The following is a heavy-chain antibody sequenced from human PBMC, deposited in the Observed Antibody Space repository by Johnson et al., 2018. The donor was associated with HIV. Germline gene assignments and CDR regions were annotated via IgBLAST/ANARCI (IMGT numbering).Heavy chain of an antibody. V-gene: IGHV3-30*04. D-gene: IGHD1-14*01. CDR3: ARGSRYTYDYDI. CDR2: ISYDGSDK. CDR1: GFTFSSYA. J-gene: IGHJ3*02. Sequence: QMQLVESGGGVVQPGRSLRLSCAASGFTFSSYAMHWVRQAPGKGLEWVAVISYDGSDKYYADSVKGRFTISRDSSKNTLYLQMTSLRAEDTAVYYCARGSRYTYDYDIWGQGTLVTVSS.